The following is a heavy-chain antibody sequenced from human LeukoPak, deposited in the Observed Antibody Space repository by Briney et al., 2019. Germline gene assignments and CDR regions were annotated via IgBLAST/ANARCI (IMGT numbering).Heavy chain of an antibody. Sequence: PGGSLRLSCAASGFTFSSYAMSWVRQAPGKGLEWVSAISGSGGSTYYADSVKGRFTISRDNSKNTLYLQMNSLRAEDTAVYYCAKGVNIVVVPAAWYYWSQGTLVTVSS. CDR1: GFTFSSYA. V-gene: IGHV3-23*01. CDR3: AKGVNIVVVPAAWYY. J-gene: IGHJ4*02. CDR2: ISGSGGST. D-gene: IGHD2-2*01.